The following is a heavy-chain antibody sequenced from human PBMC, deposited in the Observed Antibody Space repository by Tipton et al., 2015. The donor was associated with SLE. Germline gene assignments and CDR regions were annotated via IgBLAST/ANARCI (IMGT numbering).Heavy chain of an antibody. Sequence: TLSLTCAVSGYSISSGYYWGWIRQPPGKGLEWIGSIYHSGSTYYNPSLKSRVTISVDTSKNQFSLKLSSVTAADTAVYYCAREGDPSGLDYWGQGTLVTVSS. D-gene: IGHD3-10*01. J-gene: IGHJ4*02. CDR2: IYHSGST. V-gene: IGHV4-38-2*01. CDR3: AREGDPSGLDY. CDR1: GYSISSGYY.